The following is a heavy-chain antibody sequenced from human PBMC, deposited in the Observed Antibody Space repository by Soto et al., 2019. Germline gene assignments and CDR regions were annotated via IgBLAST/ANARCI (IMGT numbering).Heavy chain of an antibody. CDR3: AKEDPSGRYSLDY. V-gene: IGHV3-30*18. Sequence: QVQLVESGGGVVQPGRSLRLSCEASGFTFSGYGMHWVRQAPGKGLEWVAVISYYGTNEYYEDSVKGRVTISRDNSKNTLYLQMISLRIEDTAVYFCAKEDPSGRYSLDYWGQGSQVTVSS. D-gene: IGHD1-26*01. J-gene: IGHJ4*02. CDR1: GFTFSGYG. CDR2: ISYYGTNE.